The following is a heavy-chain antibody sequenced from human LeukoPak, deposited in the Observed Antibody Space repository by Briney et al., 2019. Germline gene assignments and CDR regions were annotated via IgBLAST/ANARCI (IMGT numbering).Heavy chain of an antibody. J-gene: IGHJ6*02. CDR1: GGSISSYY. V-gene: IGHV4-59*01. D-gene: IGHD5/OR15-5a*01. Sequence: PSETLSLTCTVSGGSISSYYWSRIRQPPGKGLEWIGYIYYSGSTNYNPSLKSRVTISVDTSKNQFSLKLSSVTAADTAVYYCARDRGSTGAAYYYGMDVWGQGTTVTVSS. CDR3: ARDRGSTGAAYYYGMDV. CDR2: IYYSGST.